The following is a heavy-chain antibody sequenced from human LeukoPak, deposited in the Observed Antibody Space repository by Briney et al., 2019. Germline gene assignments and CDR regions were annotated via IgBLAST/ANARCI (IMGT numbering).Heavy chain of an antibody. D-gene: IGHD1-26*01. CDR3: ARVPWELTGWVDY. Sequence: ASVKVSCKASGYTFTGYYMHWVRQAPGQGLEWMGWINPNSGGTNYAQKFQGRVTMTRDTSISTAYMELSRLRSDDTAVYYCARVPWELTGWVDYWGQGTLVTVSS. V-gene: IGHV1-2*02. J-gene: IGHJ4*02. CDR2: INPNSGGT. CDR1: GYTFTGYY.